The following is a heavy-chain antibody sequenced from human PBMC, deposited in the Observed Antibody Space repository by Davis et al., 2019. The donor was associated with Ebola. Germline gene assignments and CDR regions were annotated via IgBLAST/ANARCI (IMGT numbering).Heavy chain of an antibody. Sequence: PSETLSLTCAVSGSSISSGDYWAWIRQPPGRGLEWIAYVSYGGSTDYNPSLKSRVTISIDTSKNQFSLKLNSVTAADTAIYFCARVYTHYRFDYWGQGTLVTVSP. CDR1: GSSISSGDY. D-gene: IGHD4-11*01. CDR2: VSYGGST. CDR3: ARVYTHYRFDY. J-gene: IGHJ4*02. V-gene: IGHV4-38-2*01.